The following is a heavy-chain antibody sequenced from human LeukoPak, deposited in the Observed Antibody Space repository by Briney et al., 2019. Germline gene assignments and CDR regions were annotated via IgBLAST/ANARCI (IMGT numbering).Heavy chain of an antibody. CDR2: IFYSRCT. V-gene: IGHV4-39*07. Sequence: SETLSLTCAVYGYSFSSCYWGGMRRPPPRGVEGGGGIFYSRCTYYSPPLKSRVTISVDTSKNQFSLKLSSVTAADTAVYYCARDLRSGYGSGSDYYYYYYMDVWGKGTTVTVSS. CDR3: ARDLRSGYGSGSDYYYYYYMDV. D-gene: IGHD3-10*01. CDR1: GYSFSSCY. J-gene: IGHJ6*03.